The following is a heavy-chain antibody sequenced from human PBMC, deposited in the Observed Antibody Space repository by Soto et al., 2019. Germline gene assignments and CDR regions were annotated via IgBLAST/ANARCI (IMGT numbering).Heavy chain of an antibody. V-gene: IGHV6-1*01. CDR3: ARDQCSGGSCYFRFWFDP. D-gene: IGHD2-15*01. J-gene: IGHJ5*02. Sequence: PSQTLSLTCAISGDSVSSNSAAWNWIRQSPSRGLEWLGRTYYRSKWYNDYAVSVKSRITINPDTSKNQFSLQLNSVTPEDTAVYYCARDQCSGGSCYFRFWFDPWGQGTLVTVSS. CDR1: GDSVSSNSAA. CDR2: TYYRSKWYN.